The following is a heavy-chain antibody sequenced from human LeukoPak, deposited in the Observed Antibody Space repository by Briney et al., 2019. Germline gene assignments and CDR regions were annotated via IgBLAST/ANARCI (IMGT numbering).Heavy chain of an antibody. V-gene: IGHV3-53*01. D-gene: IGHD3-22*01. CDR3: ARARYYDSSGYTL. Sequence: SGGSLRLSCAASGFTVSSNYMSWVRQAPGKGLEWVSVIYSGGSTYYADSVKGRFTTSRDNSKNTLYLQMNSLRAEDTAVYYCARARYYDSSGYTLWGQGTLVTVSS. CDR2: IYSGGST. CDR1: GFTVSSNY. J-gene: IGHJ4*02.